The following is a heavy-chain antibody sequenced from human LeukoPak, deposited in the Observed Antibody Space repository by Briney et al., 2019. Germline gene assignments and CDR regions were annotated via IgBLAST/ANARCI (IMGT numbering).Heavy chain of an antibody. CDR1: GFTLRSYA. J-gene: IGHJ4*02. V-gene: IGHV3-23*01. D-gene: IGHD5-18*01. Sequence: GGSLRLSCAASGFTLRSYAMSWDRQAPGKGLEWVSAISDSGGSTYYLDSVKGRFTISRDNSKNTVYLQMNSLAAEDTPVYYYAKEARAYSYATDWGQGTLVTVSS. CDR2: ISDSGGST. CDR3: AKEARAYSYATD.